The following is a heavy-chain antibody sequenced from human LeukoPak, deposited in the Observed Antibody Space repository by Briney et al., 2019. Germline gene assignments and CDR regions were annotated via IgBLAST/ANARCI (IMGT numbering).Heavy chain of an antibody. Sequence: SETLSLTCTVSGGSISSSSYYWGWIRQPPGKGLEWIGSIYYSGSTYYNPSLKSRVTISVDTSKNQFSLKLSSVTAADTAVYYCARSKHPRYCSSTSCLGEYYFDYWGQGTLVTVSS. CDR3: ARSKHPRYCSSTSCLGEYYFDY. D-gene: IGHD2-2*01. J-gene: IGHJ4*02. CDR2: IYYSGST. CDR1: GGSISSSSYY. V-gene: IGHV4-39*07.